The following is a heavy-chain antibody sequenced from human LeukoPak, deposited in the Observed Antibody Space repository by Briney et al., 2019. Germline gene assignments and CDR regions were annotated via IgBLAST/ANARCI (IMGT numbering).Heavy chain of an antibody. CDR1: GGSISSYY. V-gene: IGHV4-59*08. Sequence: SETLSLTCTVSGGSISSYYWSWIRQPPGKGLEWIGYILYSETTNSNPSLKSRVNISLDTSNNQISLKLTSVTAADTAVYFCARMGGYSGYATHWGQGILVTVSS. J-gene: IGHJ4*02. CDR2: ILYSETT. D-gene: IGHD5-12*01. CDR3: ARMGGYSGYATH.